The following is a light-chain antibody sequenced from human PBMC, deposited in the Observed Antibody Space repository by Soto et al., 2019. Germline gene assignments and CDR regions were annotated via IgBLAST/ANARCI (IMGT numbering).Light chain of an antibody. CDR3: SAYAGSNNQV. J-gene: IGLJ1*01. CDR1: SSDVGGYNY. Sequence: QSALTQPPSASGSPGQSVTISCTGTSSDVGGYNYVSWYQQHPGRPPKLMIYEVSKRPSGVPDRFSGYKSGNTASLTVSGLQTEDEADYYCSAYAGSNNQVFGTGTKLTVL. CDR2: EVS. V-gene: IGLV2-8*01.